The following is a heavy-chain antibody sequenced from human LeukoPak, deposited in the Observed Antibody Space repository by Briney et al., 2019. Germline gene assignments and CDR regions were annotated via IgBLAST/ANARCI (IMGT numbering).Heavy chain of an antibody. CDR2: IIPIFGTA. V-gene: IGHV1-69*05. D-gene: IGHD6-13*01. Sequence: PVASVKVSCKASGGTFSSYAISWVRQAPGQGLEWMGGIIPIFGTANYAQKFQGRATITTDESTSTAYMELSSLRSEDTAVYYCARGRDHSSSWGDYYYYMDVWGKGTTVTVSS. CDR1: GGTFSSYA. CDR3: ARGRDHSSSWGDYYYYMDV. J-gene: IGHJ6*03.